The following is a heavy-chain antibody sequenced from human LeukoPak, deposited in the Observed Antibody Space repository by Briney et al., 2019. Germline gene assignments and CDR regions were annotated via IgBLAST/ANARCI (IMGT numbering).Heavy chain of an antibody. Sequence: GSLRLSCAASGFTFSSYSMNWVRQAPGKGLEWVSSISSSSSYIYYADSVKGRFTISRDNAKNSLYLQMNSLRAEDTAVYYCAREHMGVAAFDIWGQGTMVTVSS. CDR1: GFTFSSYS. J-gene: IGHJ3*02. CDR3: AREHMGVAAFDI. V-gene: IGHV3-21*04. D-gene: IGHD1-26*01. CDR2: ISSSSSYI.